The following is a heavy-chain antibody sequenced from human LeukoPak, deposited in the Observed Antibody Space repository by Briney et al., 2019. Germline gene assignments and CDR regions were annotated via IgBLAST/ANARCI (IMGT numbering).Heavy chain of an antibody. V-gene: IGHV4-39*01. Sequence: SETLSLTCTVSGGSISSSSYYWGWIRQPPGKGLEWIGSIYYSGSTYYNPSLKSRVTISVDTSKNQFSLKLSSVTAADTAVYYCARLSMIVVGAFDIWGQGTMVTVPS. CDR1: GGSISSSSYY. J-gene: IGHJ3*02. CDR3: ARLSMIVVGAFDI. D-gene: IGHD3-22*01. CDR2: IYYSGST.